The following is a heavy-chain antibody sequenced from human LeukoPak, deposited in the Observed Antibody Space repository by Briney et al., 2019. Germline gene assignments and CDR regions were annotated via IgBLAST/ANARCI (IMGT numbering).Heavy chain of an antibody. D-gene: IGHD4-17*01. CDR2: ISHHGSNK. V-gene: IGHV3-30*03. CDR3: ARHGDYDTGDY. CDR1: GFTFNTYG. Sequence: GGSLRLSCVASGFTFNTYGMNWVRQAPGKGLEWVAVISHHGSNKFYADSVKGRFTISRDNSNNMVYLQMNGLRAEDTAVYYCARHGDYDTGDYWGQGTLVTVSS. J-gene: IGHJ4*02.